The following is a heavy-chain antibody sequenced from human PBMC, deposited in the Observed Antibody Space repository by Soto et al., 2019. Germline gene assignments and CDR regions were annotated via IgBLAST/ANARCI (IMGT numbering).Heavy chain of an antibody. CDR1: GFTFSSYA. V-gene: IGHV3-23*01. CDR3: AKRATGTYFDY. Sequence: EVQLLESGGGLVQPGGSLRLSCAASGFTFSSYAMRWVRQAPGKGLEWVSAISGSGDSTYYADSVKGRFTISRDNSKNPLYPQMNSLRTEDTAVYYCAKRATGTYFDYWGQGTLVTVSS. D-gene: IGHD1-1*01. J-gene: IGHJ4*02. CDR2: ISGSGDST.